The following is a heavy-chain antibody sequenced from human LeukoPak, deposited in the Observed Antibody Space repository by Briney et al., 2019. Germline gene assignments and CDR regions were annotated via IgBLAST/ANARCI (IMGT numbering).Heavy chain of an antibody. D-gene: IGHD3-16*01. Sequence: SETLSLTCAVSGGSISSTSYYWSWVRQPPGKGLEWIGEINHSGSNNYNPSLESRVTISVDKSKNQFSLKLRSVTAADTAVYYCARIRDYDRWGQGTLVTVSS. CDR1: GGSISSTSYY. V-gene: IGHV4-39*07. CDR3: ARIRDYDR. J-gene: IGHJ5*02. CDR2: INHSGSN.